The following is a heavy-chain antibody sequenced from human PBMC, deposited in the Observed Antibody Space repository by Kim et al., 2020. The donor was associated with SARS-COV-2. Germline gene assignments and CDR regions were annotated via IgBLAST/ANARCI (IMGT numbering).Heavy chain of an antibody. CDR3: ASLGKYSSADPPTDYGMDV. J-gene: IGHJ6*02. CDR2: INPNSGGT. Sequence: ASVKVSCKASGYTFTGYYMHWVRQAPGQGLEWMGWINPNSGGTNYAQKFQGRVTMTRDTSISTAYMELSRLRSDDTAVYYCASLGKYSSADPPTDYGMDVWGQGTTVTVSS. D-gene: IGHD6-19*01. V-gene: IGHV1-2*02. CDR1: GYTFTGYY.